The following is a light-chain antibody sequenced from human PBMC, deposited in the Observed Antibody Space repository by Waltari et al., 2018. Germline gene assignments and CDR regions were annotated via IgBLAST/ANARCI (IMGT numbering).Light chain of an antibody. J-gene: IGKJ3*01. CDR2: AAS. CDR1: QDISSY. CDR3: HKYNSAPFT. Sequence: DIQMTQSPSSLSASVGDRVTITCRASQDISSYLACYQQRPGKVPKLLIYAASTLQSGVPSRFSGSGSGTDFTLTISSLQPEDVATYYCHKYNSAPFTFGPGTKVHFK. V-gene: IGKV1-27*01.